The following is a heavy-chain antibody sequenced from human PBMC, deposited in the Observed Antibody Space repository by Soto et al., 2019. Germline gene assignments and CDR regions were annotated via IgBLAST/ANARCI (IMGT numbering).Heavy chain of an antibody. CDR2: IYWDNDK. Sequence: QITLKESGPTLVKPTQTLTLTCSFSGFSLSTTGVGVGWIRQSPGKALEWLAIIYWDNDKSYSPSLKSRVTITKDTSKYQVVLTVTTMAPVDTGTYYCARSLWFGELHWGQGALVTVSS. V-gene: IGHV2-5*02. D-gene: IGHD3-10*01. CDR3: ARSLWFGELH. J-gene: IGHJ4*02. CDR1: GFSLSTTGVG.